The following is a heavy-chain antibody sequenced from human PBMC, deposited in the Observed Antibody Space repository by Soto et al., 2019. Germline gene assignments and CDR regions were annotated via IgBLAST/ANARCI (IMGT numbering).Heavy chain of an antibody. V-gene: IGHV3-33*01. J-gene: IGHJ4*02. CDR2: IWYDGSNK. CDR3: ASRSSGWYFVY. Sequence: HPGGSLRLSCAASGFTFSSYGMHWVRQAPGKGLEWVAVIWYDGSNKYYADSVKGRFTISRDNSKNTLYLQMNSLRAEDTAVYYCASRSSGWYFVYWGQGTLVTVSS. D-gene: IGHD6-19*01. CDR1: GFTFSSYG.